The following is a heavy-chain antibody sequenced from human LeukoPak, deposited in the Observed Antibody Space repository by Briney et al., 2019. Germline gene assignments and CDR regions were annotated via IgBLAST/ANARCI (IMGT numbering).Heavy chain of an antibody. CDR3: GRQLDYGSGRSYGMDV. Sequence: SETLSLTCTVSGGSISSSTYYWGWMPQRPGQGLEWIVTVYYSGNTYYNPSIKSRVTTSVDTSKNQFSLKMSSVTAADKAVYYCGRQLDYGSGRSYGMDVWGQGTTVTVSS. CDR1: GGSISSSTYY. J-gene: IGHJ6*02. D-gene: IGHD3-16*01. V-gene: IGHV4-39*01. CDR2: VYYSGNT.